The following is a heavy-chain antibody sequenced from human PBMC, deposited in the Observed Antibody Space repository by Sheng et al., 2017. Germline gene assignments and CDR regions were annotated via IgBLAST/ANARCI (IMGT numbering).Heavy chain of an antibody. CDR3: ARGWRVRGVIPYYYYGMDV. Sequence: QVQLVQSGAEVKKPGSSVKVSCKASGGTFSSYAISWVRQAPGQGLEWMGGIIPIFGTANYAQKFQGRVTITADESTSTAYMELSSLRSEDTAVYYCARGWRVRGVIPYYYYGMDVWGQGTTVTVSS. D-gene: IGHD3-10*01. CDR1: GGTFSSYA. CDR2: IIPIFGTA. V-gene: IGHV1-69*01. J-gene: IGHJ6*02.